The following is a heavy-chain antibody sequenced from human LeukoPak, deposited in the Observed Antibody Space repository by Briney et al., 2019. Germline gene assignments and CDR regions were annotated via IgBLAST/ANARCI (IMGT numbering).Heavy chain of an antibody. Sequence: GGSLRLSCAASGFTVSSNYMSWVRQAPGKGLEWVSVIYSGGSTYYADSMKGRFTISRHNSKNTLYLQMNSLRAEDTAVYYCARGDYYDSSGYIDYWGQGTLVTVSS. D-gene: IGHD3-22*01. CDR2: IYSGGST. V-gene: IGHV3-53*04. J-gene: IGHJ4*02. CDR3: ARGDYYDSSGYIDY. CDR1: GFTVSSNY.